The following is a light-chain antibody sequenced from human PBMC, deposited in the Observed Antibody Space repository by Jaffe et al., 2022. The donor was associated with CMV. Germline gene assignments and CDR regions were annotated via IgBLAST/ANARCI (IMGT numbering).Light chain of an antibody. J-gene: IGKJ3*01. CDR3: QQYDSSPLFT. CDR2: GAS. V-gene: IGKV3-20*01. CDR1: QSVSSTY. Sequence: EIVLTQSPGTLSLSPGERATLSCRASQSVSSTYLAWYQQKPGQSPRLLIYGASSRATGIPDRFSGSGSGRDFTLTISRLEPEDFAVYYCQQYDSSPLFTFGPGTKVDIK.